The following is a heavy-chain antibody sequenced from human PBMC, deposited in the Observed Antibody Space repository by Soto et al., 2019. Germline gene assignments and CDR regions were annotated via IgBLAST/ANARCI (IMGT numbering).Heavy chain of an antibody. D-gene: IGHD2-2*01. V-gene: IGHV3-33*01. CDR1: GFTFSSYG. CDR3: ARGYCSSTSCYDAYYYYGMDV. J-gene: IGHJ6*02. CDR2: IWYDGSNK. Sequence: GGSLRLSCAASGFTFSSYGMHWVRQAPGKGLEWVAVIWYDGSNKYYADSVKGRFTISRDNSKNTLYLQMNSLRAEDTVMYYCARGYCSSTSCYDAYYYYGMDVWGQGTTVTVSS.